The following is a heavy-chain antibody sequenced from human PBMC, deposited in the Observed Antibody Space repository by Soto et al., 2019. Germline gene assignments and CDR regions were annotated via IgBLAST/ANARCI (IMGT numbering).Heavy chain of an antibody. Sequence: SETLSLTCTVSGGSISSYYWSWIRQPPGKGLEWIGYIYYSGSTNYNPSLKSRVTISVDTSKNQFSLKLSSVTAADTAVYFCAAGACNGGTCYSGFDYWGKGSLVTVPQ. CDR3: AAGACNGGTCYSGFDY. CDR1: GGSISSYY. V-gene: IGHV4-59*01. CDR2: IYYSGST. D-gene: IGHD2-15*01. J-gene: IGHJ4*02.